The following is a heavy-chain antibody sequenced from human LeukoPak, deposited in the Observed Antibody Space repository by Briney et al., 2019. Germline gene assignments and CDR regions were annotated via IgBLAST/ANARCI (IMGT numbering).Heavy chain of an antibody. J-gene: IGHJ4*02. CDR3: AKSPTMVRGVINTKYIDY. V-gene: IGHV3-23*01. Sequence: PGGSLRLSCAASGFTFSSYAMSWVRQAPGKGLEWVSAISGSGGSTYYADSVKGRFTISRDNSKNTLYLQMNSLRAEDTAVYYCAKSPTMVRGVINTKYIDYWGQGTLVTVPS. D-gene: IGHD3-10*01. CDR2: ISGSGGST. CDR1: GFTFSSYA.